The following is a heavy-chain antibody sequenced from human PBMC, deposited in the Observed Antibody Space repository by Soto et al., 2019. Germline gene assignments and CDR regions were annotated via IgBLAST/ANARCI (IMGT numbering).Heavy chain of an antibody. J-gene: IGHJ4*02. D-gene: IGHD3-10*01. V-gene: IGHV3-21*01. CDR2: ISSSSSDI. Sequence: EVQLVESGGGLVKPGGSLRLSCEASGFTFSNFGMHWVRQAPGKGLEWVSFISSSSSDIYYADSLKGRFTISRDNAKNSLYLQMSSLRAEDTALYYCARDHYGLGSPPGYWGQGILVTVSS. CDR1: GFTFSNFG. CDR3: ARDHYGLGSPPGY.